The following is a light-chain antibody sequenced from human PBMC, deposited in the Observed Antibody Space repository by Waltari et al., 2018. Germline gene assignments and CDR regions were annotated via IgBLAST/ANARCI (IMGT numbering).Light chain of an antibody. J-gene: IGLJ1*01. CDR3: CSYAGNSAPYV. CDR1: STDVGTYKV. V-gene: IGLV2-23*02. Sequence: QSALTQPASVSGSPGQSITISCTGTSTDVGTYKVVPWYQQHPGKAPKLIVYEVSKWPLGVSRRFSGSKSGNTASLTISGLQAEDEADYHCCSYAGNSAPYVFGTGTRVTVL. CDR2: EVS.